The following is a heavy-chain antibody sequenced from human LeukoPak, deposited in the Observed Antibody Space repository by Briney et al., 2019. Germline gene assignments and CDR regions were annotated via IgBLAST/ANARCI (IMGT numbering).Heavy chain of an antibody. Sequence: ASVKVSCKASGYTFTSYAIHWVRQALGQRLEWMGWIYAGNGNTKYSQKFQGRVTITRDTSASTAYMELSSLRSEDTAVYYCAAKMVRGVINYYGMDAWGKGTTVTVSS. J-gene: IGHJ6*04. D-gene: IGHD3-10*01. V-gene: IGHV1-3*01. CDR3: AAKMVRGVINYYGMDA. CDR2: IYAGNGNT. CDR1: GYTFTSYA.